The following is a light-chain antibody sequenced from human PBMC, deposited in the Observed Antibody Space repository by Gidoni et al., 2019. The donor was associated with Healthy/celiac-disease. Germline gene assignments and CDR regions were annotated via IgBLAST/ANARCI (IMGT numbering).Light chain of an antibody. CDR1: QSVSSSY. CDR3: QQYGSSPVT. V-gene: IGKV3-20*01. CDR2: GAS. J-gene: IGKJ4*01. Sequence: IVLTHSPGTLSLSPGERATLSCRASQSVSSSYLAWYQQTPGQAPRLLIYGASSRATGIPDRCSGSGSGTDFTLTISRLEPEDFAVYYCQQYGSSPVTFGGGTKVEIK.